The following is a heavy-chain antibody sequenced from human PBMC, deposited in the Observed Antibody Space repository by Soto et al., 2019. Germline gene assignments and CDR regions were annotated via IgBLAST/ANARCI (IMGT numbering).Heavy chain of an antibody. CDR1: GYTFTGYY. J-gene: IGHJ6*02. V-gene: IGHV1-2*02. D-gene: IGHD2-2*01. Sequence: GASVKVSSKASGYTFTGYYIHWVREAPGQGLEWMGWINPQTGGTSYAQKFQGRVTLSKDTSINTAYLELSRLRFDDAAVYFCARERYQVISDGMDVWGQGTTVTVSS. CDR2: INPQTGGT. CDR3: ARERYQVISDGMDV.